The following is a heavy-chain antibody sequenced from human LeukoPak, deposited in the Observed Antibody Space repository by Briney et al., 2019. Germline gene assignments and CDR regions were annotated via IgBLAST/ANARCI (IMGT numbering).Heavy chain of an antibody. D-gene: IGHD3-10*01. J-gene: IGHJ5*02. Sequence: GGSLRLSCAASGFTVSSNYMSWVRQASGKGLEWVSVIYSGGSTYYADSVKGRFTISRDNSKNTLYLQMNSLRAEDTAVYYCARMNYYGSGSSSNWFDPWGQGTLVTVSS. V-gene: IGHV3-53*01. CDR1: GFTVSSNY. CDR2: IYSGGST. CDR3: ARMNYYGSGSSSNWFDP.